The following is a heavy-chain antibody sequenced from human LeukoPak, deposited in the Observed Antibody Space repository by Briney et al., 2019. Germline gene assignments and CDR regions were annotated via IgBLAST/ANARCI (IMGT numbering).Heavy chain of an antibody. CDR1: GFTFTSSA. CDR3: ARGGSYLSAFDI. CDR2: IVVGSGNT. V-gene: IGHV1-58*02. J-gene: IGHJ3*02. Sequence: GASVKVSCKASGFTFTSSAMQWVRQARGQRLEWIGWIVVGSGNTNYAQKFQERVTITRDMSTSTAYMELSSLRAEDTAVYYCARGGSYLSAFDIWGQGTMVTVSS. D-gene: IGHD1-26*01.